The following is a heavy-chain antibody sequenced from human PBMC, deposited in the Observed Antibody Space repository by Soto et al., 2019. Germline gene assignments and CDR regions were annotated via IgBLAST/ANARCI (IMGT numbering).Heavy chain of an antibody. CDR2: IFSNDEK. CDR1: GFSLSNTRMG. J-gene: IGHJ4*02. D-gene: IGHD3-22*01. CDR3: ARILTYLDSDGYSFEFHY. Sequence: SGPTLVNPTETLTLTCTVSGFSLSNTRMGVSWIRQPPGKALEWLAHIFSNDEKSYSTSLKTRLTISKDTSKSQVVLTMTNMDPVDTATYYCARILTYLDSDGYSFEFHYCGQATLLTVSS. V-gene: IGHV2-26*01.